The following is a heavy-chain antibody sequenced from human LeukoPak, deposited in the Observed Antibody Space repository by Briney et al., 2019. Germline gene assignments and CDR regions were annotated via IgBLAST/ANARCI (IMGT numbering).Heavy chain of an antibody. J-gene: IGHJ4*02. Sequence: GGSLRLSCTASGFTFSDHAMHWVRQAPGKGLEWVTVISYHARDQFYADSMKGRFTVSRDNSRNILYLQMNSLRAEDSAVYYCAAQPCINGICYLDYWGQGAPVTVSS. CDR3: AAQPCINGICYLDY. D-gene: IGHD2-8*01. V-gene: IGHV3-30*04. CDR1: GFTFSDHA. CDR2: ISYHARDQ.